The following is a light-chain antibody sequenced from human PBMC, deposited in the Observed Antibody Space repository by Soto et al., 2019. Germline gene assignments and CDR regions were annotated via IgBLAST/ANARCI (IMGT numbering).Light chain of an antibody. Sequence: EIVLTQSPGTLSLSPGERATLSCRASQSVSSSYLAWYQQKPGQAPRLLIYGASSRATGIPDRFSGSGSGTDFPLTICRLEPEDFAVYYCQQYGSSPYTFGQGTLLEIK. CDR1: QSVSSSY. J-gene: IGKJ2*01. V-gene: IGKV3-20*01. CDR3: QQYGSSPYT. CDR2: GAS.